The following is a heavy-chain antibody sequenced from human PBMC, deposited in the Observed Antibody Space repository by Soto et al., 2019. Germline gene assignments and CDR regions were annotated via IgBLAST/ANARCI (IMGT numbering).Heavy chain of an antibody. CDR1: GGSISSGGYS. J-gene: IGHJ6*02. CDR2: IYHSGRT. CDR3: ARESNDGGNSGMDV. D-gene: IGHD1-1*01. Sequence: QLQLQESGSGLVKPSQTLSLTCAVSGGSISSGGYSWSWIRQPPGKGLGRIGYIYHSGRTYYDPSLKSRVTISVDRAKNQFSVKLSSVTAADTAVYYCARESNDGGNSGMDVWGQGTTVTVCS. V-gene: IGHV4-30-2*01.